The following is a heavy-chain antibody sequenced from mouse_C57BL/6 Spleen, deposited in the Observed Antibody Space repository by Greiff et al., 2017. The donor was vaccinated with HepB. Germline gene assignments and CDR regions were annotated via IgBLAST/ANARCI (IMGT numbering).Heavy chain of an antibody. CDR3: ARGGYYGSLFDY. CDR2: INPNNGGT. J-gene: IGHJ2*01. Sequence: EVQLQQSGPELVKPGASVKISGKASGYTFTDYYMNWVKQSHGKSLEWIGDINPNNGGTSYNQKFKGKATLTVDKSSSTAYMELRSLTSEDSAVYYCARGGYYGSLFDYWGQGTTLTVSS. V-gene: IGHV1-26*01. D-gene: IGHD1-1*01. CDR1: GYTFTDYY.